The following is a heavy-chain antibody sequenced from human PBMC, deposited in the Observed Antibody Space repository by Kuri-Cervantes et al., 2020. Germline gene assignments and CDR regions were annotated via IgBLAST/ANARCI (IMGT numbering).Heavy chain of an antibody. CDR3: ARDLWRRKNIAVAGYYFDY. V-gene: IGHV3-30-3*01. Sequence: GGSLRLSCAASGFTFCSYAMHWVRQAPGKGLEWVAVISYDGSNKYYADSVRGRFTISRDNSKNTLYLQMNSLRAEDTAVYYCARDLWRRKNIAVAGYYFDYWGQGTLVTVSS. CDR2: ISYDGSNK. D-gene: IGHD6-19*01. CDR1: GFTFCSYA. J-gene: IGHJ4*02.